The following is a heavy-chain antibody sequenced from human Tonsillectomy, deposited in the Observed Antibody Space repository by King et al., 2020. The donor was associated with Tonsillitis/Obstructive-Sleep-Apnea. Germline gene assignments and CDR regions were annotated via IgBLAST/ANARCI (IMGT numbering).Heavy chain of an antibody. D-gene: IGHD3-9*01. CDR3: ARERYDILTGYYFDY. CDR2: ISSSGSTI. J-gene: IGHJ4*02. CDR1: GFTFSSYE. Sequence: DVQLVESGGGLVQPGGSLRISCAASGFTFSSYEMNWVRQAPGKGLEWVSYISSSGSTIYYADSVKGRFTISRDNAKNSLYLQMNSLRAEDTAVYYCARERYDILTGYYFDYWGQGTLVTVSS. V-gene: IGHV3-48*03.